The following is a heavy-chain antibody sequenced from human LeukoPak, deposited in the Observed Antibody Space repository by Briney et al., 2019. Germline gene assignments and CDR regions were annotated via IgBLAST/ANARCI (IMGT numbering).Heavy chain of an antibody. Sequence: PGGSLRLSCAASGFTFSSYRMNWVRQAPGKRLEWVSSISSSSSYIYYADSVKGRFTISRDNAKNSLYLQMNSLRAEDTAVYYCARSCGGDCDPDYWGQGILVTVSS. CDR1: GFTFSSYR. CDR3: ARSCGGDCDPDY. J-gene: IGHJ4*02. D-gene: IGHD2-21*02. V-gene: IGHV3-21*01. CDR2: ISSSSSYI.